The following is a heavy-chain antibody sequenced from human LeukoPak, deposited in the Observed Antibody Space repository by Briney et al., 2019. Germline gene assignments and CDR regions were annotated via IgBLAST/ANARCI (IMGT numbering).Heavy chain of an antibody. CDR2: ISTDGYTT. Sequence: PTGGSLRLSCAASGLAFSAYKMHWVRQAPRKGLVWVSRISTDGYTTDYADFVQGRFTASRDNTKNTWSLEMNSLRAEDTAVYYCVVGGTPGYWGQGTLVTVS. V-gene: IGHV3-74*01. J-gene: IGHJ4*02. D-gene: IGHD4-23*01. CDR3: VVGGTPGY. CDR1: GLAFSAYK.